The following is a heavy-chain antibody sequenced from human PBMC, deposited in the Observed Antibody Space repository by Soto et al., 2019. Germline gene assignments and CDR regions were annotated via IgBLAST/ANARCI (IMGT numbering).Heavy chain of an antibody. Sequence: QVQLQESGPGLVKPSGTLSLTCAVSGVSVSSNNWWTWFRQSPGEGLEWLGNIDHTGTTNYNPSLKRRRTMSIYTYKNHFSLSLSSGTAADTSIYYCARVVNPYCSGCTCYPLALPDSWGQGTLVTVSS. CDR3: ARVVNPYCSGCTCYPLALPDS. CDR1: GVSVSSNNW. V-gene: IGHV4-4*02. D-gene: IGHD2-15*01. CDR2: IDHTGTT. J-gene: IGHJ4*02.